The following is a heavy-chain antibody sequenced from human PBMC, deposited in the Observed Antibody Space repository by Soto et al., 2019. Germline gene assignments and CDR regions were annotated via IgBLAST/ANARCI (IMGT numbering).Heavy chain of an antibody. CDR1: GFTFSSYG. V-gene: IGHV3-30*18. J-gene: IGHJ4*02. CDR2: ISSDGSNK. CDR3: AKDRNTIMAFDY. D-gene: IGHD5-18*01. Sequence: QVPLVGPGGGVVQPGRSLRLSCAVSGFTFSSYGMHWVRQAPGKGLEWVAVISSDGSNKYYADSVKGRFTISRDNSKNTLFLQMNSLRPEDTAVYYCAKDRNTIMAFDYWGQGTLVTVSS.